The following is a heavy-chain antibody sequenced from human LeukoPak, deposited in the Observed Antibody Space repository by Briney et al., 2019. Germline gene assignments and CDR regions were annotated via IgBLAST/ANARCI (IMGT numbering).Heavy chain of an antibody. J-gene: IGHJ6*03. D-gene: IGHD2-2*01. CDR1: GGTFSSYG. Sequence: SCKASGGTFSSYGMSWVRQAPGKGLEWVSAISGSGGSTYYADSVKGRFTISRDNSKNALPLQMNSLNDEDTAVYYCAKDEVVPGYYYTDVWGRGTTVIISS. CDR3: AKDEVVPGYYYTDV. CDR2: ISGSGGST. V-gene: IGHV3-23*01.